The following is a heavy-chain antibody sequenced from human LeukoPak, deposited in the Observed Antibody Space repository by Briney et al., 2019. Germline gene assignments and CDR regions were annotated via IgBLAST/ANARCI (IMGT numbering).Heavy chain of an antibody. CDR3: ARDKIVGPTTLDY. CDR2: IKQDGYEK. V-gene: IGHV3-7*01. CDR1: GFTFSDYW. D-gene: IGHD1-26*01. J-gene: IGHJ4*02. Sequence: GGSLRLSCAASGFTFSDYWMSWVRQTPEEGLEWVANIKQDGYEKYYVDSVKGRFTISRDNAKTSLYLQMNSLRADDTAVYFCARDKIVGPTTLDYWGQGILVTVSS.